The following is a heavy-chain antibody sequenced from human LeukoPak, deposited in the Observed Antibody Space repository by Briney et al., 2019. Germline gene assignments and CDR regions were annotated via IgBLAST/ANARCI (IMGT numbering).Heavy chain of an antibody. CDR2: IIPIPGIA. J-gene: IGHJ4*02. D-gene: IGHD2-15*01. V-gene: IGHV1-69*04. Sequence: ASVTVSCKASGGTFSSYAISWVRQAPGQGLEWMGRIIPIPGIANYAQKFQGRVTITADKSTSTAYMELSSLRSEDTAVYYCARDSGRYCGGGSCYPRYWGQGTLVTVSS. CDR1: GGTFSSYA. CDR3: ARDSGRYCGGGSCYPRY.